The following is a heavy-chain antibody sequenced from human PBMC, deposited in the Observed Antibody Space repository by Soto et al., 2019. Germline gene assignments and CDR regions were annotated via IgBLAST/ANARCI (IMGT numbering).Heavy chain of an antibody. J-gene: IGHJ3*02. D-gene: IGHD5-12*01. V-gene: IGHV4-38-2*02. CDR2: IYHSGST. Sequence: SETLSLTCAVSGYSISSGYYWGWIRQPPGKGLEWIGSIYHSGSTYYNPSLKSRVTISVDTSKNQFSLKLSSVTAADTAVYYCSREWLQLGFAFDIWGQGTMVTVSS. CDR3: SREWLQLGFAFDI. CDR1: GYSISSGYY.